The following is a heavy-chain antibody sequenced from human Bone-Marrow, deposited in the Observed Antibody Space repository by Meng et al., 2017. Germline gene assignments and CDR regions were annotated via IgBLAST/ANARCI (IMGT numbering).Heavy chain of an antibody. Sequence: SETLSLTCTVSGGSVSSGRYYWSWIRQPPGKGLEWIGYIYYSGSTNYNPSLKSRVTISVDTSKNQFSLKLSSVTAADTAVYYCARYIFAGTLTFLDYWGQGTLVTVSS. CDR1: GGSVSSGRYY. CDR3: ARYIFAGTLTFLDY. J-gene: IGHJ4*02. CDR2: IYYSGST. V-gene: IGHV4-61*01. D-gene: IGHD3-9*01.